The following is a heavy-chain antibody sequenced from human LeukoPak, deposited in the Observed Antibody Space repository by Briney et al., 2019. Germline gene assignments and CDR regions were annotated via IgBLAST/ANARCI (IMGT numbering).Heavy chain of an antibody. CDR3: ARDLPSDQFWDY. CDR2: IYYSGST. Sequence: SETLSLTCTVSGGSISSGDYYWSWIRQPPGKGLEWIGYIYYSGSTYYNPSLKSRVTISVDTSKNQFSLKLSSVTAADTAVYYCARDLPSDQFWDYWGQGTLVTVSS. J-gene: IGHJ4*02. D-gene: IGHD3-3*01. CDR1: GGSISSGDYY. V-gene: IGHV4-30-4*01.